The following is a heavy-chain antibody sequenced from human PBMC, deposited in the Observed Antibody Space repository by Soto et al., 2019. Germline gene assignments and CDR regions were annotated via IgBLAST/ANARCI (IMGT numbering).Heavy chain of an antibody. V-gene: IGHV4-34*01. Sequence: QVQLQQWGAGLLKPSETLSLPCAVYGGSFSGYYWSWIRQTPGKGLEWIGEINHSGRHNYNPSLKSQFTISVDTAKTQCSLKLSSGTAADTAVYYGASGRGVEMDTIIGGLDYWGQGTLVTVAT. J-gene: IGHJ4*02. CDR1: GGSFSGYY. CDR2: INHSGRH. D-gene: IGHD5-18*01. CDR3: ASGRGVEMDTIIGGLDY.